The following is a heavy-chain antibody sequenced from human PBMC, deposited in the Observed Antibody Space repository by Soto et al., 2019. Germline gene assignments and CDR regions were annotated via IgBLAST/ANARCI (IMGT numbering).Heavy chain of an antibody. Sequence: GGSLRLSCAASGFTFSSYGMHWVHQAPGKGLEWVTGILYDGSDKYYADSVKGRFTISRENSKNTLYLQMNSLRTEDSAVYYCAKAGGGFGDFVHHWGQGTPVTVSS. CDR1: GFTFSSYG. CDR3: AKAGGGFGDFVHH. J-gene: IGHJ4*02. CDR2: ILYDGSDK. V-gene: IGHV3-30*18. D-gene: IGHD3-10*01.